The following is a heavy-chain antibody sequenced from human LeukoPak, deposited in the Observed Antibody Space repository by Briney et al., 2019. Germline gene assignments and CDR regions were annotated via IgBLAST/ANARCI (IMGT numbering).Heavy chain of an antibody. CDR2: IKQDGSEK. CDR3: ARVNYVWGSYRYLLAFDI. D-gene: IGHD3-16*02. J-gene: IGHJ3*02. CDR1: GFTFSSYW. V-gene: IGHV3-7*01. Sequence: GGSLRLSCAASGFTFSSYWMSWVRQAPGKGLEWVANIKQDGSEKYYVDSVKGRFTISRDNAKNSLYLQMSSLRAEDTAVYYCARVNYVWGSYRYLLAFDIWGQGTMVTVSS.